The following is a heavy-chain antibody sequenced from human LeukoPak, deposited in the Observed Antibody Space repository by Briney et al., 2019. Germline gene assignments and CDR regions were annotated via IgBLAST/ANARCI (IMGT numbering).Heavy chain of an antibody. CDR3: ARGGGLRYFDWLLDY. CDR2: VYYSGST. J-gene: IGHJ4*02. D-gene: IGHD3-9*01. Sequence: PSETLSLTCTVSGGSISGFYWSWIRQPPGKGLEWIGSVYYSGSTYYNPSLKSRITISVDTSKNQFSLKLSSVTAADTAVYYCARGGGLRYFDWLLDYWGQGTLVTVSS. CDR1: GGSISGFY. V-gene: IGHV4-59*01.